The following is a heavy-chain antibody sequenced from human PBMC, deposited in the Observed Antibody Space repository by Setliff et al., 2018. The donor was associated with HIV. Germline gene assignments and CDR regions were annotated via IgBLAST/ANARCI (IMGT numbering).Heavy chain of an antibody. CDR1: GYTFTSYY. D-gene: IGHD3-22*01. CDR3: ARDGVRGYDSSGYLFSWVGRFHHDYYYYYMDV. CDR2: INPSGGST. Sequence: GASVKVSCKASGYTFTSYYMHWVRQAPGQGLEWMGIINPSGGSTSYAQKFQGRVTMTRDTSTSTVYMELSSLRSEDTAVYYCARDGVRGYDSSGYLFSWVGRFHHDYYYYYMDVWGKGTTVTVSS. V-gene: IGHV1-46*01. J-gene: IGHJ6*03.